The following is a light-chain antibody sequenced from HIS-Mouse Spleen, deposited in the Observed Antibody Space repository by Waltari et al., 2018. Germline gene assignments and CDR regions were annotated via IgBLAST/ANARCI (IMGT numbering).Light chain of an antibody. Sequence: DIQMTQSPSTLSASVGDRVTITCLASQSISSWLAWYQQKPGKPTKLLIYKASSLESGVPSRFSGSGSGTEFTLTISSLQPDDFATYYCQQYNSYSRTFGQGTKVEIK. CDR3: QQYNSYSRT. CDR2: KAS. J-gene: IGKJ1*01. CDR1: QSISSW. V-gene: IGKV1-5*03.